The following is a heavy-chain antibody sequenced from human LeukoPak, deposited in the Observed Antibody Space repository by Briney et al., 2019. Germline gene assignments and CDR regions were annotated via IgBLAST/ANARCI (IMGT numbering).Heavy chain of an antibody. CDR1: GFTFTSYS. V-gene: IGHV3-23*01. CDR3: AKGGKWDVTPFDY. Sequence: RPGGSLRLSCEASGFTFTSYSMNWVRQAPGKGLEWVSTISGGGGSTYYADSVKGRFTISRDNSKNTLYLQVSSLRAEDTAVYYCAKGGKWDVTPFDYWGQGTLVTVSS. J-gene: IGHJ4*02. CDR2: ISGGGGST. D-gene: IGHD1-26*01.